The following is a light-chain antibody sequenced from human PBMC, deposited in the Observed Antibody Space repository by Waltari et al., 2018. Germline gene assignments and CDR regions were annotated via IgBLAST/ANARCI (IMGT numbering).Light chain of an antibody. J-gene: IGLJ2*01. CDR1: KLEDKS. V-gene: IGLV3-1*01. CDR2: QDS. CDR3: QAWDSSNVV. Sequence: SYELTPPPSVSVSPGQTASITCSGDKLEDKSACWYQQKPGQSPVLVIYQDSKRPSGIPERFSGSNSGNTATLTISGTQAMDEADYYCQAWDSSNVVFGGGTKLTVL.